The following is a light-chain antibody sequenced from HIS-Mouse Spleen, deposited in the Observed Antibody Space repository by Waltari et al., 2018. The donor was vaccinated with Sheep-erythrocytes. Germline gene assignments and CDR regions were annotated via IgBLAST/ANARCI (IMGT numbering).Light chain of an antibody. J-gene: IGKJ4*01. CDR1: QDISNY. CDR2: DAS. CDR3: QQYDNLPLT. Sequence: DIQITQSPSSLSPSVGDRVPITCQASQDISNYLNWYQQKPVKAPTLLIYDASNLETGVPLRFSGSGSGTDFTITISSLQPEDIATYYCQQYDNLPLTFGGGTKVEIK. V-gene: IGKV1-33*01.